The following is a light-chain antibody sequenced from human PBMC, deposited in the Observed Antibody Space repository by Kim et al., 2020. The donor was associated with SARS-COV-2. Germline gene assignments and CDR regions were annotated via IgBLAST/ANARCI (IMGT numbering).Light chain of an antibody. J-gene: IGLJ2*01. CDR2: YDS. Sequence: SYELTQPPSVSVAPGKTARISCGGNNIRSKSVHWYQQKPGQAPVLVIYYDSDRPSGIPERFSGSNSGNTATLTISRVEAGDEGDYYCQVWNTRTAHPVFVGGTQLTF. CDR3: QVWNTRTAHPV. V-gene: IGLV3-21*04. CDR1: NIRSKS.